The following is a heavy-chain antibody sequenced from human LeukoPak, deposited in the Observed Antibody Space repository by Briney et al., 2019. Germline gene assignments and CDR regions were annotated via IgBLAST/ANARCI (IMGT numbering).Heavy chain of an antibody. Sequence: GGSLILSCAASGFTFDDYTMHWVRQAPGEGLEWVSLITWDGGSTYYADSVKGRFTISRDNSKNSLYLQMNSLRTEDTALYYCAKAAYYYGMDVWGQGTTVTVSS. CDR3: AKAAYYYGMDV. J-gene: IGHJ6*02. CDR2: ITWDGGST. V-gene: IGHV3-43*01. CDR1: GFTFDDYT.